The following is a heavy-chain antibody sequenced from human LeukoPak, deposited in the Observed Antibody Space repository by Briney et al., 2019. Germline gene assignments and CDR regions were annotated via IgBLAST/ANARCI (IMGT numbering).Heavy chain of an antibody. CDR2: IASDGSST. Sequence: GGPLRLSCAASGFTFSSYWMNWVRHAPGKGLVWVSRIASDGSSTTYADSVKGRFSISRDNAKNTLYLQMNSLRVEDTAVYYCARGRPHGNDYWGQGTLVTVSS. CDR1: GFTFSSYW. CDR3: ARGRPHGNDY. D-gene: IGHD4-23*01. J-gene: IGHJ4*02. V-gene: IGHV3-74*01.